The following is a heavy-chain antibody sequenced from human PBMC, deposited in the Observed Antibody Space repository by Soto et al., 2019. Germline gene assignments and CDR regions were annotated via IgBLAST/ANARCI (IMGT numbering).Heavy chain of an antibody. Sequence: SETLSLTCTVSGGSISSNIYYWGWIRQPPGKGLEWIGNIHYSGSTYYDSSLKSRVTISADTSQNQFSLDLTSVTATDTAVYFCARHPGYCSGGSCNGQYTLDVWGQGTTVTVSS. CDR1: GGSISSNIYY. J-gene: IGHJ6*02. CDR3: ARHPGYCSGGSCNGQYTLDV. V-gene: IGHV4-39*01. D-gene: IGHD2-15*01. CDR2: IHYSGST.